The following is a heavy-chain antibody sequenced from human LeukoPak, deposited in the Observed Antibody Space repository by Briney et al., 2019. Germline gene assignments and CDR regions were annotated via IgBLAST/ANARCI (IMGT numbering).Heavy chain of an antibody. CDR3: VRSYGSGTYIDY. CDR2: IWYDGSNK. Sequence: PGGSLRLSCAASGFTFSSYGMHWVRQAPGKGLEWVAVIWYDGSNKYYADSVKGRFTISRDNSKNTLYLQMNSLRAEDTAVYFCVRSYGSGTYIDYWGQGTLVTVSS. D-gene: IGHD3-10*01. CDR1: GFTFSSYG. J-gene: IGHJ4*02. V-gene: IGHV3-33*01.